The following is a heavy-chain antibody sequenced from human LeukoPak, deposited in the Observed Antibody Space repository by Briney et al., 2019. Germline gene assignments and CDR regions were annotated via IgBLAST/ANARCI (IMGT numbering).Heavy chain of an antibody. J-gene: IGHJ4*02. CDR1: GYTFTSYG. D-gene: IGHD2-21*01. Sequence: ASVTVSCTASGYTFTSYGISWVRQAPGQGPEWMGWISAYNGSTNYAQKLQGRVTMTTDTSTSTAYMELSSLRSEDTAVYYCARQLSESIKPLDYWGQGTLVTVSS. CDR2: ISAYNGST. V-gene: IGHV1-18*01. CDR3: ARQLSESIKPLDY.